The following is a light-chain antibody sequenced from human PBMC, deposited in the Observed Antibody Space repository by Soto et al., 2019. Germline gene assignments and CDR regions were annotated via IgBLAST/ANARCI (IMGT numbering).Light chain of an antibody. CDR1: RSNIGNNY. Sequence: QSVLTQPPSVSAAPGQKVTISCSGSRSNIGNNYVSWYQQLPGTAPKLLLYDNNKRPSGIPDRFSGSKSGTSATLGITGLQTGDEADYYCGTWDSSLSAGYVFGTGTKVTVL. V-gene: IGLV1-51*01. CDR3: GTWDSSLSAGYV. J-gene: IGLJ1*01. CDR2: DNN.